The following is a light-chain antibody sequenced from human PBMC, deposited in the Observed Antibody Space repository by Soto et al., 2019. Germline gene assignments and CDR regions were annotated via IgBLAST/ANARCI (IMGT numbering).Light chain of an antibody. J-gene: IGKJ2*01. CDR2: GAS. V-gene: IGKV3-11*01. CDR3: PHRGNLPRT. CDR1: QSVSSY. Sequence: EIVLTQSQATLSLSPGVRATLSCRASQSVSSYLAWYQPKPGQAPRLLIYGASNRATGIPARFSGSGSGTDFTLTLSSLQPEDWAVDYCPHRGNLPRTFGPG.